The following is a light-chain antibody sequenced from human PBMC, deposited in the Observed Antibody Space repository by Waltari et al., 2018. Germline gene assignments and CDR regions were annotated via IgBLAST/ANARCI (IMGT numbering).Light chain of an antibody. Sequence: QSVLTQPPSVSGAPGQRVTISCTGSSSNIGAGYDVHWYQQLPGTAPKLLIYGNSNRPSGVPDRFSGSKSGTSASLAITGLQAEDEADDYCQSYDNSLSGSGVFGGGTKLTVL. CDR2: GNS. CDR3: QSYDNSLSGSGV. V-gene: IGLV1-40*01. CDR1: SSNIGAGYD. J-gene: IGLJ2*01.